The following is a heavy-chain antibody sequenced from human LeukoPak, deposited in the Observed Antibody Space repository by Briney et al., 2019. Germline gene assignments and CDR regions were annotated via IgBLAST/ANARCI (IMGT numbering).Heavy chain of an antibody. CDR2: IYTSGST. CDR3: ARGIAVAGNFDY. Sequence: SETLSLTCTVSGGSISSHYWSWIRQPPGKGLEWIGYIYTSGSTNYNPSLKSRVTISVDTSKNQFSLKLSSVTAADTAVYYCARGIAVAGNFDYWGQGTLVTVSS. V-gene: IGHV4-4*09. CDR1: GGSISSHY. D-gene: IGHD6-19*01. J-gene: IGHJ4*02.